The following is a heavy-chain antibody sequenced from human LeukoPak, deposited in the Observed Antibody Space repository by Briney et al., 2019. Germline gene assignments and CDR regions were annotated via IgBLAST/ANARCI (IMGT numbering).Heavy chain of an antibody. V-gene: IGHV4-59*08. J-gene: IGHJ5*02. CDR3: ARRDYDSSGYYYNWFDP. Sequence: SETLSLTCTVSGGXISSNYWIWIRQPPGKGLEWIGYIYYTGSTNYNPSLKSRVIISVDTSKNQFSLKLSSVTAADTAVYYCARRDYDSSGYYYNWFDPWGQGTLVTVSS. D-gene: IGHD3-22*01. CDR1: GGXISSNY. CDR2: IYYTGST.